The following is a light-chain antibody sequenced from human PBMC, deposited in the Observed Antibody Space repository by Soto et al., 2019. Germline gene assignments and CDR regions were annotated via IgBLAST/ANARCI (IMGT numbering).Light chain of an antibody. CDR1: QRIVTH. J-gene: IGKJ1*01. CDR3: QQSYSTTRT. V-gene: IGKV1-39*01. Sequence: DIQMTQSPSSLSASVGDRVTITCRASQRIVTHLNWYQQKRGKAPKLXIYAASSLQSGVPSRFSGSGAGTDFTLTISSLQPEDFATDYCQQSYSTTRTFGQGTQVDIK. CDR2: AAS.